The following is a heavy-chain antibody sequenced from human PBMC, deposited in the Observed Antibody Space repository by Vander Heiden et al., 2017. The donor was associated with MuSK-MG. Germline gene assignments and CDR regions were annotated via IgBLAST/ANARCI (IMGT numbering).Heavy chain of an antibody. Sequence: EVQLVESGGGMVQPGGLLRPPCAASGFTFSNYNVNWVRQAPGKGLGWDSYIGCNSNHRQYADSVKGRFTISRDNAKNSLYLHMNSLRAEDTAVYYCARDQSYAFDIWGQGTMVTVSS. J-gene: IGHJ3*02. CDR1: GFTFSNYN. CDR2: IGCNSNHR. CDR3: ARDQSYAFDI. V-gene: IGHV3-48*01.